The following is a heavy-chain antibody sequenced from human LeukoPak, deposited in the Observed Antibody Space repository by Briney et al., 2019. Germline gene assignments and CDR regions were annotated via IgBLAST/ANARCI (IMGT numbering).Heavy chain of an antibody. J-gene: IGHJ2*01. CDR3: ARGIRGGYTFYWYFDL. Sequence: SETLSLTCTVSGGSISSTSYSWGWIRQPPGKGLEWIGSIYYSGSTYYNPSLRSRVTISVDTSKTQFSLKLSSVTAADTAVYYCARGIRGGYTFYWYFDLWGRGTLVTVSS. CDR1: GGSISSTSYS. V-gene: IGHV4-39*01. CDR2: IYYSGST. D-gene: IGHD5-12*01.